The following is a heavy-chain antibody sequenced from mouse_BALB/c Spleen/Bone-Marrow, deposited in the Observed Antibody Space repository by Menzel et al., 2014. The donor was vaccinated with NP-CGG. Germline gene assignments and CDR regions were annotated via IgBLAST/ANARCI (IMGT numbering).Heavy chain of an antibody. CDR2: ISGGGSYT. J-gene: IGHJ3*01. Sequence: LQQSGGGLVKSGGSLKLSCAASGFTFSNYGMSWVRQTPEKKLEWVATISGGGSYTFYSDSVKGRFTISRDNAKNNLYLQLSSPRSEDTALYYCARHAYYDQTEVSFVYWGQGTLVTVSA. V-gene: IGHV5-9-2*01. CDR1: GFTFSNYG. D-gene: IGHD2-4*01. CDR3: ARHAYYDQTEVSFVY.